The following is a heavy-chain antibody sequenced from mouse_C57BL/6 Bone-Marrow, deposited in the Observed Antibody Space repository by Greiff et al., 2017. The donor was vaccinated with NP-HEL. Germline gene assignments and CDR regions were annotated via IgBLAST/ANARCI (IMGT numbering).Heavy chain of an antibody. Sequence: QVQLQQSGAELVRPGTSVKLSCKASGYTFTSYWMHWVKQRPGQGLEWIGVIDPSDSYTNYNQKFKGKATLTVDTSSSTAYMQLSSLTSEDSAVYYCARRDSNVYYYAMDYWGQGTSVTVSS. J-gene: IGHJ4*01. D-gene: IGHD2-5*01. V-gene: IGHV1-59*01. CDR3: ARRDSNVYYYAMDY. CDR1: GYTFTSYW. CDR2: IDPSDSYT.